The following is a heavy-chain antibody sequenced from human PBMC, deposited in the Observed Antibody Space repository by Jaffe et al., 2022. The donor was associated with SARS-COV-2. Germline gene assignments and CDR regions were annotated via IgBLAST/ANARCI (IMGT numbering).Heavy chain of an antibody. CDR1: GFTFSDYY. D-gene: IGHD5-18*01. CDR3: ASPQRGYSYGLSYYYYYMDV. V-gene: IGHV3-11*01. CDR2: ISSSGSTI. Sequence: QVQLVESGGGLVKPGGSLRLSCAASGFTFSDYYMSWIRQAPGKGLEWVSYISSSGSTIYYADSVKGRFTISRDNAKNSLYLQMNSLRAEDTAVYYCASPQRGYSYGLSYYYYYMDVWGKGTTVTVSS. J-gene: IGHJ6*03.